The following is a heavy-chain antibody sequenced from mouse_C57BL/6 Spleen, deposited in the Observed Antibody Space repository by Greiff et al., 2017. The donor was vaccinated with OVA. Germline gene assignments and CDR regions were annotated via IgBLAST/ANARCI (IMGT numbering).Heavy chain of an antibody. CDR1: GFTFNTYA. CDR2: IRSKSSNYAT. J-gene: IGHJ2*01. CDR3: VREGNYSNYVGFDY. D-gene: IGHD2-5*01. Sequence: DVKLVESGGGLVQPKGSLKLSCAASGFTFNTYAMHWVRQAPGKGLEWVARIRSKSSNYATYYADSVKDRFTISRDDSQSMLYLQMNNLKTEDTAMYYCVREGNYSNYVGFDYWGQGTTLTVSS. V-gene: IGHV10-3*01.